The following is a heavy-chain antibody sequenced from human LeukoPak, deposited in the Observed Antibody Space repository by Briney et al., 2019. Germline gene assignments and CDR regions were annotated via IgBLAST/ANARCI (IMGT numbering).Heavy chain of an antibody. CDR3: ARTPRGMPSFNWFDP. D-gene: IGHD2-2*01. Sequence: GASVKVSCKASGYTFTSYGINWVRQAPGQGREGVGWISPYNGNTNSEQKLQARVTMTPYTSPTPAYMELRSLRSDDTAVYYCARTPRGMPSFNWFDPWGQGTLVTVSS. J-gene: IGHJ5*02. CDR2: ISPYNGNT. V-gene: IGHV1-18*01. CDR1: GYTFTSYG.